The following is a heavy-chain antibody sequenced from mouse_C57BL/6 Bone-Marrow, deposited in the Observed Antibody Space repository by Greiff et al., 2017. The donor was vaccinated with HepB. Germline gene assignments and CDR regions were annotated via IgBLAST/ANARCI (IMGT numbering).Heavy chain of an antibody. Sequence: VQLKQSGAELVRPGASVKLSCTASGFNIKDDYMHWVKQRPEQGLEWIGWIEPENGDTEYASKFQGKATITADTSSNTAYLQLSSLTSEDTAVYYCTRPITTVVAYWYFDVWGTGTTVTVSS. D-gene: IGHD1-1*01. V-gene: IGHV14-4*01. CDR1: GFNIKDDY. CDR2: IEPENGDT. CDR3: TRPITTVVAYWYFDV. J-gene: IGHJ1*03.